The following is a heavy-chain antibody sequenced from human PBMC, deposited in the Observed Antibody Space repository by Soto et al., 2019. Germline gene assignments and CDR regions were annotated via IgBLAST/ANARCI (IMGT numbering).Heavy chain of an antibody. CDR3: ARLVATIRVFDY. CDR2: IYYSGST. D-gene: IGHD5-12*01. J-gene: IGHJ4*02. CDR1: GGSISSSSYY. Sequence: LSLTCTVSGGSISSSSYYWGWIRQPPGKGLEWIGSIYYSGSTYYNPSLRSRVTISVDTSKNQFSLKLSSVTAADTAVYYCARLVATIRVFDYWGQGTLVTVSS. V-gene: IGHV4-39*01.